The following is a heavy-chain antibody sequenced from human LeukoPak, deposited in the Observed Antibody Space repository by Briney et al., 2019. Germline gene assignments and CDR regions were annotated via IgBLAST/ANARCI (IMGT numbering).Heavy chain of an antibody. D-gene: IGHD4-23*01. J-gene: IGHJ4*02. CDR1: GFTFSNYW. CDR2: INQDGNEK. V-gene: IGHV3-7*01. CDR3: ARREGTVVTTGFDY. Sequence: PGGSLRLSCAASGFTFSNYWMNWVRQAPGKGLEWVANINQDGNEKYYVDSVKGRFTISRDNAKNSLYLQMNSLRAEDTAVYYCARREGTVVTTGFDYWGQGTLVTVSS.